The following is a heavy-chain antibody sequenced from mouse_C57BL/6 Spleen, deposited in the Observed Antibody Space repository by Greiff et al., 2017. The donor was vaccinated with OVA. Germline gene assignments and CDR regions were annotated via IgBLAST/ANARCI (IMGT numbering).Heavy chain of an antibody. J-gene: IGHJ1*03. CDR2: IWWDDDK. V-gene: IGHV8-8*01. CDR1: GFSLSTFGMG. D-gene: IGHD2-3*01. CDR3: ARIAVYDGYYETDWYFDV. Sequence: QVTLKVCGPGILQPSQTLSLTCSFSGFSLSTFGMGVGWIRQPSGKGLEWLAHIWWDDDKYYNPALKSRPTISKDTSNNQVFLKIANVDTADTATYYLARIAVYDGYYETDWYFDVWGTGTTVTVSS.